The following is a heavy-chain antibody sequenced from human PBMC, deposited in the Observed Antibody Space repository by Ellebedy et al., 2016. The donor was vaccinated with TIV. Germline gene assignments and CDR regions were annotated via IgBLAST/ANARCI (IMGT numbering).Heavy chain of an antibody. CDR1: GFTFSSYW. CDR3: ATDGSYGDYRSPAHAFEF. V-gene: IGHV3-7*01. CDR2: IHQDGSEK. Sequence: GESLKISCAAPGFTFSSYWMSWVRQAPGKGLEWVANIHQDGSEKYYVDSVKGRFTISRDNAKNSLYLQMISLGADDTAVYYCATDGSYGDYRSPAHAFEFWGQGTMVTVSS. D-gene: IGHD4-17*01. J-gene: IGHJ3*01.